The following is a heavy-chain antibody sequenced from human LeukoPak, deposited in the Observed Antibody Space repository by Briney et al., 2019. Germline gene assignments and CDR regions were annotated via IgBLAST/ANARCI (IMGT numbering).Heavy chain of an antibody. CDR1: GGSFSGYY. D-gene: IGHD6-13*01. Sequence: PSETLSLTCAVYGGSFSGYYWSWIRQPPGKGLEWIGEINHSGSTNYNPSLKSRVTISVDTSKNQFSLKLSSVTAADTAVYSCARGLQLTGDYWGQGTLVTVSS. V-gene: IGHV4-34*01. CDR3: ARGLQLTGDY. J-gene: IGHJ4*02. CDR2: INHSGST.